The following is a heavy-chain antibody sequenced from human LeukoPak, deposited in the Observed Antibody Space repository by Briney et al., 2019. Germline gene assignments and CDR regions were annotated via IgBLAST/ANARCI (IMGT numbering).Heavy chain of an antibody. V-gene: IGHV1-18*01. J-gene: IGHJ3*02. CDR3: ARYYGSGSLDAFDI. Sequence: ASVKVSCKTSGYTFTSYGISWVRQAPGQGLEWMGWISAYNGNINYAQKLQGRVTMTTDTSTSTAYMELSRLRSDDTAVYYCARYYGSGSLDAFDIWGQGTMVTVSS. D-gene: IGHD3-10*01. CDR1: GYTFTSYG. CDR2: ISAYNGNI.